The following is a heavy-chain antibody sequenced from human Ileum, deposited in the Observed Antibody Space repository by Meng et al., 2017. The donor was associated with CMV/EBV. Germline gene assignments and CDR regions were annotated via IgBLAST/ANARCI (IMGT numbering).Heavy chain of an antibody. J-gene: IGHJ4*02. V-gene: IGHV4-39*01. D-gene: IGHD2-21*01. CDR1: Y. CDR3: ARQIDDGNDWPDFLDQ. Sequence: YWAWIRRPPGKGLEWIGTISSNGKTNNNPALRSPGTMSVDTSRNQFSVTLNFVTVADTAVYYCARQIDDGNDWPDFLDQWGQGTLVTVSS. CDR2: ISSNGKT.